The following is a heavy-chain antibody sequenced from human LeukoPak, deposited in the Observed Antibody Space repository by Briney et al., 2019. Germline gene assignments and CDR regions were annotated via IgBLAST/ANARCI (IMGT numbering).Heavy chain of an antibody. CDR1: GGSISSHD. CDR3: AIDLRYFDWLFSENYYYYMDV. Sequence: PSETLSLTCTVSGGSISSHDWSWIRQPPGKGLEWVGYIYYSGSTNYNTYLKRRVNISVETSKKQFSLKLSSVTAADTAVYYCAIDLRYFDWLFSENYYYYMDVWGKGTTVTVSS. V-gene: IGHV4-59*11. D-gene: IGHD3-9*01. J-gene: IGHJ6*03. CDR2: IYYSGST.